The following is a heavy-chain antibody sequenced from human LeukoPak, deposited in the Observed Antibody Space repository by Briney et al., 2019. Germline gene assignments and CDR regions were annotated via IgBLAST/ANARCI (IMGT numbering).Heavy chain of an antibody. CDR2: INPNSGGT. J-gene: IGHJ4*02. V-gene: IGHV1-2*02. D-gene: IGHD4-17*01. Sequence: GASVKVSCKASGYTFTSYAMNWVRQAPGQGLEWMGWINPNSGGTNYAQKFQGRVTMTRDTSISTAYMELSRLRSDDTAVYYCARDPYGEPFDYWGQGTLVTVSS. CDR3: ARDPYGEPFDY. CDR1: GYTFTSYA.